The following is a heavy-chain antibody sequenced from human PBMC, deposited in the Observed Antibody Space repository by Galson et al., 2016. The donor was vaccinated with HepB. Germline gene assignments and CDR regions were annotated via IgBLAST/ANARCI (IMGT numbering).Heavy chain of an antibody. D-gene: IGHD6-19*01. CDR3: AREYSTGYYERFLAKRARRGFDY. J-gene: IGHJ4*02. Sequence: CAISGDSVSSNSAAWNWIGQSPSRGLEWLGRTHYRAKWYNDYAVSVKSRITINVDTSKNQFSLQLNSVTPEDTAVYYCAREYSTGYYERFLAKRARRGFDYWGQGTLVTVSS. CDR1: GDSVSSNSAA. CDR2: THYRAKWYN. V-gene: IGHV6-1*01.